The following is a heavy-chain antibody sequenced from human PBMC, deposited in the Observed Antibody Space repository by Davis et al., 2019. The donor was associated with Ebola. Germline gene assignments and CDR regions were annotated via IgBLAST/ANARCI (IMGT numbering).Heavy chain of an antibody. D-gene: IGHD6-13*01. J-gene: IGHJ4*02. V-gene: IGHV4-34*01. CDR1: GASFSGYY. CDR2: INHSGST. Sequence: SETLSLTCAVYGASFSGYYWSWIRQPPGKGLEWIGEINHSGSTNYNPSLKSRVTISVDTSKNQFSLKLSSVTAADTAVYYCAGSSSSWWYYFDYWGQGTLVTVSS. CDR3: AGSSSSWWYYFDY.